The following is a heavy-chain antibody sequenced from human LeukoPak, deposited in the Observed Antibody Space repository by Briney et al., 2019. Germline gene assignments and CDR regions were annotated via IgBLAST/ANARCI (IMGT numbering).Heavy chain of an antibody. Sequence: SVKVSCKASGFTFTNFPMQWVRQARGQRLEWIGWIVVGSGNTNYAQKFQERVTITRDMSTSTAYMALSGLRSDDTAVYYCASLYDIVGTTVDYWGQGTLVTVSS. CDR3: ASLYDIVGTTVDY. CDR2: IVVGSGNT. CDR1: GFTFTNFP. V-gene: IGHV1-58*02. J-gene: IGHJ4*02. D-gene: IGHD1-26*01.